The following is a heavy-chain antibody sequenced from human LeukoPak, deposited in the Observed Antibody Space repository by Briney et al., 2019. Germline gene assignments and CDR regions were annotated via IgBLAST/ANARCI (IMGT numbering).Heavy chain of an antibody. CDR1: GGSFSGYY. J-gene: IGHJ4*02. V-gene: IGHV4-34*01. D-gene: IGHD6-19*01. CDR2: INHSGST. CDR3: ARGRYSSGPFDY. Sequence: SETLSLTCAVYGGSFSGYYWSWIRQPPGKGLEWIGGINHSGSTNYNPSLKSRVTISVDTSKNQFSLKLSSVTAADTAVYYCARGRYSSGPFDYWGQGTLVTVSS.